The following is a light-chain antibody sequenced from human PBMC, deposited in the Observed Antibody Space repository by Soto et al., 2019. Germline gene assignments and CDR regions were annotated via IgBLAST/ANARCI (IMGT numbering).Light chain of an antibody. V-gene: IGKV3-20*01. CDR2: GAS. Sequence: EIVLTQSPGTLSLSPGERATLSCRASQSVSSSYLAWYQQKPGQAPRLLIYGASSRATGIPDRFSGSGSGTDFTLTISRLEPEDFAVYYCQQYGSLPPTFGPGTKVDIK. CDR1: QSVSSSY. CDR3: QQYGSLPPT. J-gene: IGKJ3*01.